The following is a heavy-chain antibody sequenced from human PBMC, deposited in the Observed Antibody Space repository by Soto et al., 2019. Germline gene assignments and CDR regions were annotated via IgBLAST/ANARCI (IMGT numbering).Heavy chain of an antibody. CDR2: FDPEDGET. V-gene: IGHV1-24*01. Sequence: ASVKVSCKVSGYTLTELSMHWVRQAPGKGLEWMGGFDPEDGETIYAQKFQGRVTMTEDTSTDTAYMELSSLRSEDTAVYYCATHPSGYYYDSSGCIFDYWGQGTLVTVSS. CDR3: ATHPSGYYYDSSGCIFDY. D-gene: IGHD3-22*01. J-gene: IGHJ4*02. CDR1: GYTLTELS.